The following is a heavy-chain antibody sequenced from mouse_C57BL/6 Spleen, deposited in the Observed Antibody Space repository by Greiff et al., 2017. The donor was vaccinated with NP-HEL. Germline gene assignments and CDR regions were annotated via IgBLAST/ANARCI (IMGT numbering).Heavy chain of an antibody. D-gene: IGHD1-1*01. Sequence: VQLVESGAELARPGASVKLSCKASGYTFTSYGISWVKQRTGQGLEWIGEIYPRSGNTYYNEKFKGKATLTADKSSSTAYMELRSLTSEDSAVYFCAKGYYGSSPYFDYWGQGTTLTVSS. CDR1: GYTFTSYG. J-gene: IGHJ2*01. V-gene: IGHV1-81*01. CDR2: IYPRSGNT. CDR3: AKGYYGSSPYFDY.